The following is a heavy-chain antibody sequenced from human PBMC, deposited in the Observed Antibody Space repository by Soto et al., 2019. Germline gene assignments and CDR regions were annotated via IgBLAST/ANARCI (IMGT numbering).Heavy chain of an antibody. CDR1: GFTFSSYA. J-gene: IGHJ5*02. Sequence: GSLRLSCAASGFTFSSYAMSWVRQAPGKGLEWVSAISGSGGSTYYADSVKGRFTISRDNSKNTLYLQMNSLRAEDTAVYYCAKDLATTVVTPSWFDPWGQGTLVTVSS. CDR2: ISGSGGST. V-gene: IGHV3-23*01. CDR3: AKDLATTVVTPSWFDP. D-gene: IGHD4-17*01.